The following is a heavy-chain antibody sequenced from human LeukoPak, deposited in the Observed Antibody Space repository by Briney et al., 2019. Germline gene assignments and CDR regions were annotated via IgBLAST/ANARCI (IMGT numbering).Heavy chain of an antibody. Sequence: SETLSLTCTVSGGSISSYYWNWIRQPPGKGLEWIGYIYYSGSTNYNPSLKSRVTISVDTSKNQFSLKLSSVTAADTAVYYCAREKTIAGDAFDIWGQGTMVTVSS. CDR3: AREKTIAGDAFDI. CDR2: IYYSGST. V-gene: IGHV4-59*01. D-gene: IGHD6-13*01. J-gene: IGHJ3*02. CDR1: GGSISSYY.